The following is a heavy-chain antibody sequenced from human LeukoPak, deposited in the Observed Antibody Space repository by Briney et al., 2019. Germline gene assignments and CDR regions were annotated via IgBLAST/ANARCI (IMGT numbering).Heavy chain of an antibody. CDR2: ISGSGGST. V-gene: IGHV3-23*01. J-gene: IGHJ4*02. Sequence: GGSLRLSCAASGFTFSSYAMSWVRQAPGKGLEWVSAISGSGGSTYYADSVKGRFTISRDNSKNTLYLQMNSLRAEDTAVYYCARVGDYNYYFDYWGQGTLVTVSS. CDR3: ARVGDYNYYFDY. CDR1: GFTFSSYA. D-gene: IGHD4-17*01.